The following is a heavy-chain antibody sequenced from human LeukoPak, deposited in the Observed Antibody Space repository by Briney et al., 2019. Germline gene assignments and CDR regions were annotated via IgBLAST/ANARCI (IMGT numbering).Heavy chain of an antibody. CDR3: ARAPRFGELSSWFDP. V-gene: IGHV4-59*01. CDR2: IYYSGST. CDR1: GGSISSYY. Sequence: PSETLSLTCTVSGGSISSYYWSWIRQPPGKGLGWIGYIYYSGSTNYNPSLKSRVTISVDTSKNQFSLKLSSVTAADTAVYYCARAPRFGELSSWFDPWGQGTLVTVSS. D-gene: IGHD3-10*01. J-gene: IGHJ5*02.